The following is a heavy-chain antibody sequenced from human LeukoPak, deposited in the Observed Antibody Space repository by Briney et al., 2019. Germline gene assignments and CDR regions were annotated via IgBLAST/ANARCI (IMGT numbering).Heavy chain of an antibody. CDR3: ARVGIAAAGTSDY. Sequence: GGSLRLSCAASGFTFSSYSMNWVRQAPGKGLEWVSYISSSSYIYYADSVKGRFTISRDNAKNSLYLQMNSLRAEDTAVYYCARVGIAAAGTSDYWGQGTLVTVSS. J-gene: IGHJ4*02. CDR2: ISSSSYI. CDR1: GFTFSSYS. D-gene: IGHD6-13*01. V-gene: IGHV3-21*01.